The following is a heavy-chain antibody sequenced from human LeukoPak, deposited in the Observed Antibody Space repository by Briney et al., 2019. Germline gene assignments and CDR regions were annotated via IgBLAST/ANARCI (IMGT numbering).Heavy chain of an antibody. CDR2: IGSYGGDT. CDR3: ARGLWNFYDDSGYYRDFDS. Sequence: GASVKVSCKATSRISWVRQAPGQGLEWMGWIGSYGGDTYYAQKFQGRVTVTTDTSTSTVYMELRSLRSDDTAVYYCARGLWNFYDDSGYYRDFDSWGQGTLVTVSS. D-gene: IGHD3-22*01. J-gene: IGHJ5*01. V-gene: IGHV1-18*01. CDR1: TSR.